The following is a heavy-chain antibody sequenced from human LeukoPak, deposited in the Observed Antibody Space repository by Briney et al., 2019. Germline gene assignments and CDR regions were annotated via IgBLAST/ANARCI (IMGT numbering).Heavy chain of an antibody. J-gene: IGHJ4*02. D-gene: IGHD3-3*01. V-gene: IGHV1-2*02. Sequence: GASVKVSCKASGYTFTGYYMHWVRQAPGQGLEWMGWINPNSGGTSYAQKFQGRVTMTRDTSIRTAYMELSRLRSDDTAVYYCARDVKRNYDFWSGPKGNFDYWGQGTLVTVSS. CDR3: ARDVKRNYDFWSGPKGNFDY. CDR2: INPNSGGT. CDR1: GYTFTGYY.